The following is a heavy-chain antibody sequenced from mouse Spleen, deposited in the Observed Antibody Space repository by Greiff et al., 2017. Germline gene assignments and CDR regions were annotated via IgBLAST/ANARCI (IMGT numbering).Heavy chain of an antibody. Sequence: EVQLVESGGGLVQPGGSRKLSCAASGFTFSDYGMAWVRQAPGKGPEWVAFISNLAYSIYYADTVTGRFTISRENAKNTLYLEMSSLRSEDTAMYYCARVRRHYYAMDYWGQGTSVTVSS. V-gene: IGHV5-15*02. CDR2: ISNLAYSI. CDR1: GFTFSDYG. CDR3: ARVRRHYYAMDY. J-gene: IGHJ4*01.